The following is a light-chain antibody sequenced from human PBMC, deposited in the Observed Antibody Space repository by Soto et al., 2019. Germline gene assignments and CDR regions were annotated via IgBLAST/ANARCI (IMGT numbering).Light chain of an antibody. CDR1: QSISSW. V-gene: IGKV1-5*01. CDR2: DAS. Sequence: ILMTQYPSPLSASVGDRVIITGRASQSISSWLAWSTQKPGKDPKILIYDASSLESGVPSRFSGSGSGTDFTLTIRSLQPEEFATYYCPQSYSTWTFVHRTKV. J-gene: IGKJ1*01. CDR3: PQSYSTWT.